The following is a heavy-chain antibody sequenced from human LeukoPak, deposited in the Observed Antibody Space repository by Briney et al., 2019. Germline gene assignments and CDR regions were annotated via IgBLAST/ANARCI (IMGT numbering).Heavy chain of an antibody. J-gene: IGHJ3*02. Sequence: SETLSLTCAVSGDSFSSHYWTWIRQPSGRGLEWIGYISYIGTTNYNPSLKSRVTISIDTSKNQFSLKLSSVTTADTAVYYCARDLVRVTKGFDIWGLGTMVSVSS. CDR1: GDSFSSHY. D-gene: IGHD4-17*01. V-gene: IGHV4-59*11. CDR2: ISYIGTT. CDR3: ARDLVRVTKGFDI.